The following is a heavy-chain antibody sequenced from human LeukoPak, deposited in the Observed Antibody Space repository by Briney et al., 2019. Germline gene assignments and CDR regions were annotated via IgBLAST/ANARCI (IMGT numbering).Heavy chain of an antibody. D-gene: IGHD3-10*01. CDR3: ARDYYASGNHDF. V-gene: IGHV3-7*04. Sequence: QPGGSLRLSCAASGFTFSAYWMTWVRQAPGKGLEWVANIRQDGSAKHYVDPVKGRFIISRDNAKNSLYLDMNSLRGDDTAIYYCARDYYASGNHDFWGQGTLVTVSS. CDR2: IRQDGSAK. J-gene: IGHJ4*02. CDR1: GFTFSAYW.